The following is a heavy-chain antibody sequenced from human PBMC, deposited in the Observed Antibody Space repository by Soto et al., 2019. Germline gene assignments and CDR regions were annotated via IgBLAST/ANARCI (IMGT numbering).Heavy chain of an antibody. Sequence: QLQLQESGSGLVKPSQTLSLTCAVSGGSISSGGHSWSWIRQPPGKGLECIGYISHSGSTYYNPSRKSRVTISVDRSKNQFSLKLTSVTAADTAVYYCARGGLLPDYWGQGPLVTVSS. V-gene: IGHV4-30-2*01. CDR3: ARGGLLPDY. CDR1: GGSISSGGHS. D-gene: IGHD6-19*01. CDR2: ISHSGST. J-gene: IGHJ4*02.